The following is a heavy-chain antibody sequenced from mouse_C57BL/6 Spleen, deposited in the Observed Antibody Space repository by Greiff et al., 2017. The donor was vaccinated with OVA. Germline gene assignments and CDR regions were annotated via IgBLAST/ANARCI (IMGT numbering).Heavy chain of an antibody. Sequence: QVQLQQPGAELVMPGASVKLSCKASGYTFTSYWMHWVKQRPGQGLEWIGEIDPSDSYTNYNQKFKGKSTLTVDKSSSTAYMQLSSLTSEDSAVYYCARTLYGSSYYFDYWGQVTTLTVSS. V-gene: IGHV1-69*01. J-gene: IGHJ2*01. D-gene: IGHD1-1*01. CDR3: ARTLYGSSYYFDY. CDR2: IDPSDSYT. CDR1: GYTFTSYW.